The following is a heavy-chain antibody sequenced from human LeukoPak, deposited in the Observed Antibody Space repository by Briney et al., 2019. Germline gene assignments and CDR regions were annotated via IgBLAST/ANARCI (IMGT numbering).Heavy chain of an antibody. J-gene: IGHJ4*02. CDR3: ARGPQGVTRPEY. Sequence: SETLSLTCTVSRGSISSSTFFWGGLPAPPGKGLEWMGNIYYTGSTYYNPSLKSRVTISVDTSKNQFSLKVRSVTAADTAVYYCARGPQGVTRPEYWGEGTLVTVSS. CDR1: RGSISSSTFF. CDR2: IYYTGST. V-gene: IGHV4-39*01. D-gene: IGHD4-17*01.